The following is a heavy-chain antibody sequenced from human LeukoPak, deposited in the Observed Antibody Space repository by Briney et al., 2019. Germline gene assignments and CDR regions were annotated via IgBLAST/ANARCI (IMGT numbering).Heavy chain of an antibody. CDR3: AYGSGSYYTTRFDY. V-gene: IGHV3-23*01. CDR1: GFTFSSYG. D-gene: IGHD3-10*01. CDR2: ISGSGGST. J-gene: IGHJ4*02. Sequence: GGTLRLSCAASGFTFSSYGMSWVRQAPGKGLEWVSAISGSGGSTYYADSVKGRFTISRDNSKNTLYLQMNSLRAEDTAVYYCAYGSGSYYTTRFDYWGQGTLVTVSS.